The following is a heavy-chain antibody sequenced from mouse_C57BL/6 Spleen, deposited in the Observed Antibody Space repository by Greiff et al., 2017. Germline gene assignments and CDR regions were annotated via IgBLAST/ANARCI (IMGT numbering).Heavy chain of an antibody. Sequence: VKVVESGPGLVAPSQSLSITCTVSGFSLTSYGVSWVRQPPGKGLEWLGVIWGDGSTNYHSALLSSLSISKDNSKSQVFLKLNSRQTDDTATYYCAKEGGYGNYRRWYYFDYWGQGTTLTVSS. D-gene: IGHD2-1*01. CDR3: AKEGGYGNYRRWYYFDY. CDR1: GFSLTSYG. CDR2: IWGDGST. J-gene: IGHJ2*01. V-gene: IGHV2-3*01.